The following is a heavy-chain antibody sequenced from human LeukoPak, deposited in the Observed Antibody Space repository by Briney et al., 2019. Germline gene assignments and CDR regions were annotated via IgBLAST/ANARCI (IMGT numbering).Heavy chain of an antibody. J-gene: IGHJ4*02. D-gene: IGHD2-15*01. CDR3: ASRCCSGGSCLFDY. CDR2: IYYSGST. Sequence: SETLSLTCTVSGGSISSYYWSWIRQPPGKGLEWIGYIYYSGSTNYNPSLKSRVTISVDTSKNQFSLKLSSVTAADTAVYYCASRCCSGGSCLFDYWGQGTLVTVSS. V-gene: IGHV4-59*01. CDR1: GGSISSYY.